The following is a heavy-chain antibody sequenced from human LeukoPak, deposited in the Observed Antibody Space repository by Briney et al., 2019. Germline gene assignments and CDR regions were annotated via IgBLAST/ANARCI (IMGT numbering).Heavy chain of an antibody. J-gene: IGHJ6*03. CDR1: GFTFGSFA. V-gene: IGHV3-23*01. CDR2: ISASGHYI. Sequence: GGSLRLSCEASGFTFGSFAMSWVRQAPGKGLEWLSGISASGHYIYNADSVKGRFTISRDNSKNTLYIEMNSLRAEDTAVYYCARDGSWGDYQFYFYMAVWGKGTTVTVSS. CDR3: ARDGSWGDYQFYFYMAV. D-gene: IGHD2-2*01.